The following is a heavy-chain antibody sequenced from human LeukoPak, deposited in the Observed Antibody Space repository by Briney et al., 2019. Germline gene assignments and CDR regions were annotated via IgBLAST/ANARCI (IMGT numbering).Heavy chain of an antibody. CDR1: GGSFSGYY. Sequence: PSETLSLTCAVYGGSFSGYYWSWIRQPPGKGLEWIGEINHSGSTNYNPSLKSRVTISVDTSKNQFSLKLSSVTAADTAVYYCARCRGHYYGSGLYFDYWGQGTLVTVSS. D-gene: IGHD3-10*01. CDR3: ARCRGHYYGSGLYFDY. V-gene: IGHV4-34*01. CDR2: INHSGST. J-gene: IGHJ4*02.